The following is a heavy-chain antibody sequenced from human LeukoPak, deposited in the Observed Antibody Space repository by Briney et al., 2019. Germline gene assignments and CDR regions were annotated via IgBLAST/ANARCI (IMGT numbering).Heavy chain of an antibody. CDR2: INAGNGNT. CDR3: AREWVYYDILTGSKYGMDV. V-gene: IGHV1-3*01. J-gene: IGHJ6*02. D-gene: IGHD3-9*01. CDR1: GYTFTSYA. Sequence: APVKVSCKASGYTFTSYAMHWVRQAPGQRLEWMGWINAGNGNTKYSQKFQGRVTITRDTSASTAYMELSSLRSEDTAVYYCAREWVYYDILTGSKYGMDVWGQGTTVTVSS.